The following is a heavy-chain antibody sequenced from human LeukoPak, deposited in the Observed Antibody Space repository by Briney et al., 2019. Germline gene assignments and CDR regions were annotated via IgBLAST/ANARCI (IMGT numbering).Heavy chain of an antibody. V-gene: IGHV3-21*01. Sequence: GGSLRLSCTASGFTFGDYAMSWVRQAPGKGLEWVSSISSSSSYTYYADSVKGRFTISRDNAKNSLYQQMNSLRAEDTAVYYCARVQLERAAFDYWGQGTLVTVSS. CDR2: ISSSSSYT. CDR1: GFTFGDYA. CDR3: ARVQLERAAFDY. J-gene: IGHJ4*02. D-gene: IGHD1-1*01.